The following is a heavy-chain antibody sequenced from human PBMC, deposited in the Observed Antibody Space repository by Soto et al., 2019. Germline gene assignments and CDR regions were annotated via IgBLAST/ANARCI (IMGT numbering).Heavy chain of an antibody. Sequence: EVQLVESGGGLVKPGGSLRLSCAASGFTFSSHNMNWVRQAPGKGLEWISFISVSSGDIYYAESVKGRFIISRDNAKNSLYLQMNSLRAEDTAVYYCVRGGFSNYAGDYWGQGTLVTVSS. CDR1: GFTFSSHN. J-gene: IGHJ4*02. D-gene: IGHD4-4*01. V-gene: IGHV3-21*01. CDR3: VRGGFSNYAGDY. CDR2: ISVSSGDI.